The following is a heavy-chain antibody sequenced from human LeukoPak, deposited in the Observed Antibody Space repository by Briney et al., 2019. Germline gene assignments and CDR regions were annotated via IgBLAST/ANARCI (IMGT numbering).Heavy chain of an antibody. D-gene: IGHD6-13*01. CDR1: GFTFSGYT. CDR2: ISTGGGTI. J-gene: IGHJ4*02. Sequence: GGSLRLSCAASGFTFSGYTMTWVRQAPGKGLDWVSSISTGGGTIYYADSVKGRFTISRDNSKNTLYLQMNSLRAEDTAVYYCAREMIAAAVFDYWGQGTLVTVSS. V-gene: IGHV3-48*01. CDR3: AREMIAAAVFDY.